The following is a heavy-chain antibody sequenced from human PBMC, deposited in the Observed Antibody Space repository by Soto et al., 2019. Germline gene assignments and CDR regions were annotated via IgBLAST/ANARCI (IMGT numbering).Heavy chain of an antibody. CDR3: AGQTFTIAAASYGRSNWFDP. CDR1: GGSITSSSHF. V-gene: IGHV4-39*01. D-gene: IGHD6-25*01. Sequence: ETLSLTCTVSGGSITSSSHFWGWVRQPPGKGLEWIGTIYFTGNTYYTPSLKSRLTMSIDTSKNEFSLRLNSVTAADTAVYYCAGQTFTIAAASYGRSNWFDPWGQGTLVTVSS. CDR2: IYFTGNT. J-gene: IGHJ5*02.